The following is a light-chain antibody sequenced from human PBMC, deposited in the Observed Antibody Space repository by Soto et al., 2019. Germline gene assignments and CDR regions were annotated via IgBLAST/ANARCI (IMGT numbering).Light chain of an antibody. Sequence: EIVLTQSPGTLSLSPGESATLSCRASQTLSSRHLAWYQQKPGQAPRLLIYGASSRATGIPDRFSASGTGTDFTLTISRLEPEDFAVYYCQQYSASPRTFGQGTKV. V-gene: IGKV3-20*01. CDR1: QTLSSRH. CDR2: GAS. CDR3: QQYSASPRT. J-gene: IGKJ1*01.